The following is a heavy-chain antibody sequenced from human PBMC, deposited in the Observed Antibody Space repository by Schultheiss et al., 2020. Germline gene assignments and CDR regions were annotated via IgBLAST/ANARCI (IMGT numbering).Heavy chain of an antibody. CDR1: GGSIGSSNYY. V-gene: IGHV4-39*01. CDR2: IYYSGST. J-gene: IGHJ4*02. D-gene: IGHD1-26*01. Sequence: SETLSLTCTVSGGSIGSSNYYWGWIRQPPEKGLEWIGSIYYSGSTYYNPSRRSRVTISVDTSKDQFSLKLSSVTAADTAVYYCARLSGAYGRACDYWGQGTLVTVS. CDR3: ARLSGAYGRACDY.